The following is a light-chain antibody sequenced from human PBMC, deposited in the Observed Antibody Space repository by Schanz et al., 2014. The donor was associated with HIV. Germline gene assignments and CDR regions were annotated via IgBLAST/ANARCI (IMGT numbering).Light chain of an antibody. CDR1: QGIRND. CDR2: VAS. V-gene: IGKV1-6*01. Sequence: IQMTQSPSSLSASVGDRVTITCRASQGIRNDLGWYQQKPGKAPKRLIYVASTLQSGVPSRFSGSGSGRDFTLTINSLQPEDFGTYYCQQSDYFPLTFGGGTKVEIK. CDR3: QQSDYFPLT. J-gene: IGKJ4*01.